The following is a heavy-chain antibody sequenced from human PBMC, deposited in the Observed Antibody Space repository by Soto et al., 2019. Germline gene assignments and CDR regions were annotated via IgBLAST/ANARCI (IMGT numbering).Heavy chain of an antibody. Sequence: QVQLVQSGAEVKKPGASVKVSCKASGYTFTSYYMHWVRQAPGQGLEWMGIINPSGGSTSYAHKFQGRVTMTRDTSTSTVYMELSSLRSEYTAVYYCARGEWLRRLAFDIWGQGTMVTVSS. CDR1: GYTFTSYY. J-gene: IGHJ3*02. CDR2: INPSGGST. CDR3: ARGEWLRRLAFDI. V-gene: IGHV1-46*01. D-gene: IGHD2-8*01.